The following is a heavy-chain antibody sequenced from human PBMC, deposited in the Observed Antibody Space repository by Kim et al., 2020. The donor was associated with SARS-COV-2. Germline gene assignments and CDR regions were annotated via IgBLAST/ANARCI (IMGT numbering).Heavy chain of an antibody. CDR1: GGSISSYY. CDR3: AREIRYCSSTSCYTGDWFDP. CDR2: IYYSGST. Sequence: SETLSLTCTVSGGSISSYYWSWIRQPPGKGLEWIGYIYYSGSTNYNPSLKSRVTISVDTSKNQFSLKLSSVTAADTAVYYCAREIRYCSSTSCYTGDWFDPWGQGTLVTVSS. V-gene: IGHV4-59*01. D-gene: IGHD2-2*02. J-gene: IGHJ5*02.